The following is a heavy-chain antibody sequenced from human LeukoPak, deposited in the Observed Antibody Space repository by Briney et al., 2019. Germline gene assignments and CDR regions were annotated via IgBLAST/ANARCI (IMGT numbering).Heavy chain of an antibody. CDR1: GGSISSYY. D-gene: IGHD5-18*01. CDR2: IYTSGST. J-gene: IGHJ4*02. CDR3: ARDRGRGYQYYFDY. Sequence: SETLSLTCTVSGGSISSYYWSWIRQPAGKGLEWIGRIYTSGSTNYNPSLKSRVTMSVDTSKNQFSLKLSSVTAADTAAYYCARDRGRGYQYYFDYWGQGTLVTVSS. V-gene: IGHV4-4*07.